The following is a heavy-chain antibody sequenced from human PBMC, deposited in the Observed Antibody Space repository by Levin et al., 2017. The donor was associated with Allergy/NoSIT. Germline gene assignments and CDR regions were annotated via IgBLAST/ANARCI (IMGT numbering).Heavy chain of an antibody. CDR2: IYFDGSKT. CDR1: GFPFSAYG. J-gene: IGHJ4*02. Sequence: RGESLKISCAASGFPFSAYGMHWIRQGPGKGLEWVAFIYFDGSKTYYADSVEGRFTISRDNSKNTVYLQMDSLSGDDTAMYYCARDRSGNYFYFWGQGTQVTVSS. CDR3: ARDRSGNYFYF. V-gene: IGHV3-33*01. D-gene: IGHD2/OR15-2a*01.